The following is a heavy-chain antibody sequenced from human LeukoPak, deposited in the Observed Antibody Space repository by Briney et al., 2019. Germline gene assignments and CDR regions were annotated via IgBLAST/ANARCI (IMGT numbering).Heavy chain of an antibody. V-gene: IGHV3-48*01. CDR3: VRDLCGARDF. Sequence: GGSLRLSCAASGFTFSSYSMNWVRQAPGKGLEWVSYISSTSSTIYYADSVKGRFTISRDNAKNSLYLQMNSLRAEDTAVYYCVRDLCGARDFWGQGTVVTVSS. D-gene: IGHD1-26*01. CDR2: ISSTSSTI. J-gene: IGHJ4*02. CDR1: GFTFSSYS.